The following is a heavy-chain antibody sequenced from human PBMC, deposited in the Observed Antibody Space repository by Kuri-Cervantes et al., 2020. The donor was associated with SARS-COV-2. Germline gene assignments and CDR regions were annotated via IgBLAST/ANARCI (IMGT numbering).Heavy chain of an antibody. V-gene: IGHV3-23*01. CDR2: ISDSGDST. CDR3: AKDQLEQWLVYYYYMDV. J-gene: IGHJ6*03. D-gene: IGHD6-19*01. Sequence: GESLKISCAASGFPFSSYAMSWVRQAPGKGLEWVSGISDSGDSTNYADSVKGRFTISRDNSKNTVYLEMDSLRADDTAVYYCAKDQLEQWLVYYYYMDVWGKGTTVTVSS. CDR1: GFPFSSYA.